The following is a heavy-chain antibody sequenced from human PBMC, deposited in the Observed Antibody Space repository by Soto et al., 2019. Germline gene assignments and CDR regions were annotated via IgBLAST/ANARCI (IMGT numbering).Heavy chain of an antibody. CDR2: IKQDGSEK. CDR3: ASLMVRGVMWLDY. Sequence: GGSLRLSCAASGFTFSSYSMSWVRQAPGKGLEWVANIKQDGSEKYYVDSVKGRFTISRDNAKNSLYLQMNSLRAEDTAVYYCASLMVRGVMWLDYWGQGT. D-gene: IGHD3-10*01. J-gene: IGHJ4*02. CDR1: GFTFSSYS. V-gene: IGHV3-7*05.